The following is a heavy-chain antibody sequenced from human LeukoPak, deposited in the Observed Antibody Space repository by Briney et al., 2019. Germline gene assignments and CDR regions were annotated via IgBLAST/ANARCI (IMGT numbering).Heavy chain of an antibody. V-gene: IGHV1-2*06. CDR3: AWDKGDDFWSGYSYSFDY. Sequence: GASVKVSCKASGYTFTGYYMHSVRQAPGQGLEWMGRINPNSGGTNYAQKFQGRVTMTRDTSISTAYMELSRLRSDDTAVYYCAWDKGDDFWSGYSYSFDYWGQGTLVTVSS. D-gene: IGHD3-3*01. CDR2: INPNSGGT. CDR1: GYTFTGYY. J-gene: IGHJ4*02.